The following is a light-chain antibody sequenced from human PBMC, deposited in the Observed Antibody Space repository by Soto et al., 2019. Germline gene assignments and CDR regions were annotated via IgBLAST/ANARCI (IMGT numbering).Light chain of an antibody. CDR2: GNS. CDR3: QSYDSSRSAFV. CDR1: SSNIGAGYD. Sequence: QSVLTQPPSVSGAPGQRVTISCTGSSSNIGAGYDVHWYQQLPGTAPKLLIYGNSNRPSGVPDRFSGSKSGTSASLAITGLQAEDEADYSCQSYDSSRSAFVFGTGTKLTVL. J-gene: IGLJ1*01. V-gene: IGLV1-40*01.